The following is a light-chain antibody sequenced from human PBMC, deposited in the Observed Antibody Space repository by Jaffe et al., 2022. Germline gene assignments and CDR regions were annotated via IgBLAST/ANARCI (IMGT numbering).Light chain of an antibody. V-gene: IGLV3-21*04. Sequence: SYVLTQPPSVSVAPGKTARITCGGNNIGSKSVHWYQQKPGQAPVLVIYYDSDRPSGIPERFSGSNSGNTATLTISRVEAGDEADYYCQVWDSSSDAVFGGGTQLTVL. CDR1: NIGSKS. CDR2: YDS. CDR3: QVWDSSSDAV. J-gene: IGLJ7*01.